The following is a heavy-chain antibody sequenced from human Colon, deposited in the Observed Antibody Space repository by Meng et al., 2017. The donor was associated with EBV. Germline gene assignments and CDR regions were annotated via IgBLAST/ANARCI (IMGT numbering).Heavy chain of an antibody. CDR3: ARGKQDAWELLAY. J-gene: IGHJ4*02. D-gene: IGHD1-26*01. V-gene: IGHV4-4*02. Sequence: QGPLPGSGPGLGKPSGPLSLTCGVSGVSISSNIRWTWVRQPPGKGLEWIGDIDDSGSTNYNPSLNSRISISLDKSKNHFSLKVNSVTAADTAVYYCARGKQDAWELLAYWGQGALVTVSS. CDR2: IDDSGST. CDR1: GVSISSNIR.